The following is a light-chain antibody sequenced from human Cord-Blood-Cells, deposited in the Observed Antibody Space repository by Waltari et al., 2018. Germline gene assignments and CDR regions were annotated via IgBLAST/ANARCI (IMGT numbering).Light chain of an antibody. CDR2: DVS. Sequence: QSALTQPASVSGSPGQSITISCTGTSSDVGGYNYVSWYQQHPGKAPKLMIYDVSNRPSGVSNLFSRAKCGTTGSLSISGLQAEDEADYYCSSYTSSSTVVFGGGTKLTVL. CDR3: SSYTSSSTVV. V-gene: IGLV2-14*01. CDR1: SSDVGGYNY. J-gene: IGLJ2*01.